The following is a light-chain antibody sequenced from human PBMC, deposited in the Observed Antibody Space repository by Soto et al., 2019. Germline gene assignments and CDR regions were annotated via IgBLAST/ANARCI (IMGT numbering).Light chain of an antibody. CDR3: HSSDTSSYV. V-gene: IGLV1-40*01. J-gene: IGLJ1*01. CDR1: RFNIGAGYE. CDR2: GNN. Sequence: QSVLTQPPSVSGAPGQRVTISCTGTRFNIGAGYEVHWYQQFPGTAPKLLIYGNNNRPSGVPDRFSGSKSGTSASLAITGLQAEDEADYYCHSSDTSSYVFGTGTKLNVL.